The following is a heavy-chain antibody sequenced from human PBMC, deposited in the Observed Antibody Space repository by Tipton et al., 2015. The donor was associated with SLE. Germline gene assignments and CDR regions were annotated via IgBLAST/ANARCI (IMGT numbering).Heavy chain of an antibody. CDR1: GGSTSNYY. CDR2: VYYRGNS. D-gene: IGHD4-17*01. Sequence: TLSLTCTVSGGSTSNYYWSWIRQPPGKGLEWIGYVYYRGNSNYNPSLKSRVSISADPSRRQFSLRLTSVTAADTAVYYCATYGAFVYMDVWGKGTTVTVSS. V-gene: IGHV4-59*12. CDR3: ATYGAFVYMDV. J-gene: IGHJ6*03.